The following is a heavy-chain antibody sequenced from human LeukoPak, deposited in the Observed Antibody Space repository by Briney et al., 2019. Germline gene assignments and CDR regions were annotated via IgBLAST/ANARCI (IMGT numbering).Heavy chain of an antibody. Sequence: SETLSLTCAVYGGSFSGYYWSWIRQPPGKGLEWIGEINHSGSTNYNPSLKSRVTISVDTSKNQFSLKLSSVTAADMAVYYCARGRGRRFGELLSHWFDPWGQGTLVTVSS. J-gene: IGHJ5*02. D-gene: IGHD3-10*01. CDR2: INHSGST. V-gene: IGHV4-34*01. CDR3: ARGRGRRFGELLSHWFDP. CDR1: GGSFSGYY.